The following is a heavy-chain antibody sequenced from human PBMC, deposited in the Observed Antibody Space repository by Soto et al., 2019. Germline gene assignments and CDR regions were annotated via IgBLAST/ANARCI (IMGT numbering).Heavy chain of an antibody. Sequence: QVQLQESGPGLVKPSGTLSLTCAVSGASMSTADWRSWVRQPPGKGLEWIGEIYHSGTTNYNPSLKSRLTMSVDKFKNHFSLTLTSVTAADTAVYYCAIPGAGDFDFWGQGTLVTVSS. CDR3: AIPGAGDFDF. CDR2: IYHSGTT. D-gene: IGHD6-13*01. J-gene: IGHJ4*02. V-gene: IGHV4-4*02. CDR1: GASMSTADW.